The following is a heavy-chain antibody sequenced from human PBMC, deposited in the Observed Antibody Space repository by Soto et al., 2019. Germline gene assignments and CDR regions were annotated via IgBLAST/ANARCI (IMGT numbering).Heavy chain of an antibody. J-gene: IGHJ4*02. CDR3: ARDTRPADY. V-gene: IGHV1-18*01. CDR2: ISGYNTNT. CDR1: GYTFTSYH. Sequence: QVQLVQSGAEVKKPGASVKVSCKTSGYTFTSYHISWVRQAPGQGLEWMGWISGYNTNTNNAQKLQARDTMTTDTLTSTAYMELRSLRSDDTAVYYCARDTRPADYWGQGTLVTVSS.